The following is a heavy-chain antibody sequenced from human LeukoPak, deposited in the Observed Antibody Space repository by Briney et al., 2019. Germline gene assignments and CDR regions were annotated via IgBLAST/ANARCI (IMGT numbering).Heavy chain of an antibody. CDR2: LSSRQLHT. CDR1: GFTFSNFA. Sequence: PGGSLRLSCAASGFTFSNFAMTWVRQAPGKGLEWVSSLSSRQLHTYYSDSVKGRFTISRDNSKNTLYLQMNGLRADGTAIYYCTKDPNGDYVGAFDSWGQGILVTISS. D-gene: IGHD4-17*01. J-gene: IGHJ5*01. CDR3: TKDPNGDYVGAFDS. V-gene: IGHV3-23*01.